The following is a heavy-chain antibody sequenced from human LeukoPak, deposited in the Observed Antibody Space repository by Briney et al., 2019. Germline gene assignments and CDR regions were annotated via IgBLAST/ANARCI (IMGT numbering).Heavy chain of an antibody. CDR3: ARDPEGGLDY. D-gene: IGHD2-15*01. V-gene: IGHV4-39*07. CDR1: GGSISSTLYY. J-gene: IGHJ4*02. CDR2: IYYSGST. Sequence: SETLSLTCTVSGGSISSTLYYWGWLRRPPGKGLEWIGTIYYSGSTYYNPSLKSRVTISVDTSKKQFSLKLSSVTAADTAIYYCARDPEGGLDYWGQGTLVTVSS.